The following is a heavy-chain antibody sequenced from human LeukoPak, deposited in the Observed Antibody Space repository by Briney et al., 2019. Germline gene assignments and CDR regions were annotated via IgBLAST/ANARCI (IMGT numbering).Heavy chain of an antibody. CDR2: IYYTGGP. D-gene: IGHD1-26*01. V-gene: IGHV4-59*08. J-gene: IGHJ4*02. CDR3: ARQPVGKYPFDY. CDR1: GDSLNSYY. Sequence: SETLSLTCTVSGDSLNSYYWSWIRQPPGKGLEWIAYIYYTGGPNYNPSLRSRLTISVDRSRNLFSLQMTSVTAADTAVYYCARQPVGKYPFDYWGQGILVTVSS.